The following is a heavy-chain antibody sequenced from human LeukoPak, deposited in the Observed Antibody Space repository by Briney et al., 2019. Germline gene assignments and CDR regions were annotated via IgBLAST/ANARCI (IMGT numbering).Heavy chain of an antibody. CDR1: AFTFSSYG. D-gene: IGHD6-13*01. CDR3: AKAVGYSSSYLGY. CDR2: IRFDGRNI. V-gene: IGHV3-30*02. J-gene: IGHJ4*02. Sequence: PGGSLRLSCAASAFTFSSYGMHWVRQAPGKGLEWVAFIRFDGRNIYYADSVKGRFTISRDNSKNTLYLQMNSLRGEDTAVYYCAKAVGYSSSYLGYWGQGTLVTVSS.